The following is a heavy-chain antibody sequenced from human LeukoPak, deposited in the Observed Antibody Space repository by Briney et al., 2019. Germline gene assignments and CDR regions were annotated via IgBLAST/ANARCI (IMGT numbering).Heavy chain of an antibody. D-gene: IGHD2-8*01. CDR2: IKHEGSKK. V-gene: IGHV3-7*01. Sequence: GGSLRLSCAVSGFTFRSSWMGWVRQAPGRGREWVANIKHEGSKKHSVDSVTGRFTISRDKAKNSLYLQMNSLRAEDTAVYYCARDTDGNLDHWGQGTLVTVSS. CDR3: ARDTDGNLDH. CDR1: GFTFRSSW. J-gene: IGHJ4*02.